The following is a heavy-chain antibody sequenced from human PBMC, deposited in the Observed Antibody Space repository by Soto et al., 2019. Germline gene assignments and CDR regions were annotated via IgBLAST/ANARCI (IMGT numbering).Heavy chain of an antibody. J-gene: IGHJ6*02. CDR1: GFTFSSYG. CDR3: AKEGAVAGATSYYYYYYGMDV. V-gene: IGHV3-30*18. D-gene: IGHD1-26*01. CDR2: ISYDGSNK. Sequence: GGSLRLSCAASGFTFSSYGMHWVRQAPGKGLEWVAVISYDGSNKYYADSVKGRFTISRDNSKNTLYLQMNSLRAEDTAVYYCAKEGAVAGATSYYYYYYGMDVWGQGTTVTVSS.